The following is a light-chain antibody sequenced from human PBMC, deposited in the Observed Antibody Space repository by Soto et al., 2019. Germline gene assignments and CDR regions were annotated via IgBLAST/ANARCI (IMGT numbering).Light chain of an antibody. V-gene: IGKV3-20*01. Sequence: ETVLTQSPGTLSFSPGGVATLSCGASQHVTSTYLAWYQQRPGQAPRLLIYGASSRATGIPDRFSGCGSGTDFSLTISRLAPEDFAVGGSPLTFGGGTKVDIK. J-gene: IGKJ4*01. CDR3: PLT. CDR2: GAS. CDR1: QHVTSTY.